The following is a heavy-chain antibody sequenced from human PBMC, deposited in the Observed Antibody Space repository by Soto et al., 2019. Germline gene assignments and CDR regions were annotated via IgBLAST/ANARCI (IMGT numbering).Heavy chain of an antibody. Sequence: QVQLVESGGGVVQPGRSLRLSCAASGFTFSSYGIHWVRQAPGMGLEWVAVISNDGSNNHYADSVKGRFTISRDNSKNPLFLQMNSLRTEDTAVYYCAKVGHYFDTSGQRGGMDVWGQGTTVTVSS. D-gene: IGHD3-22*01. J-gene: IGHJ6*02. CDR3: AKVGHYFDTSGQRGGMDV. V-gene: IGHV3-30*18. CDR1: GFTFSSYG. CDR2: ISNDGSNN.